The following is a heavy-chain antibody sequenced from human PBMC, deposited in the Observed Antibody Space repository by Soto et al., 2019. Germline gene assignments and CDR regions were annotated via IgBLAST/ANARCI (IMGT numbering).Heavy chain of an antibody. V-gene: IGHV4-34*01. D-gene: IGHD6-13*01. CDR2: INHSGST. Sequence: SETLSLTCAVYGGSFSGDYWSWIRQPPGKGLGWIGEINHSGSTNYNPSLKSRVTISVDTSKNQFSLKLSSVTAADTAVYYCARIGFGSWYNQYYFDYWGQGTLVTVSS. CDR3: ARIGFGSWYNQYYFDY. J-gene: IGHJ4*02. CDR1: GGSFSGDY.